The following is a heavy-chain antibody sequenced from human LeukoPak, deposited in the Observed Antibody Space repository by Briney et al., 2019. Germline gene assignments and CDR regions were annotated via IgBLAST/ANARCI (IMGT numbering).Heavy chain of an antibody. Sequence: SQTLSLTWTVSGGSISSYYWGWIRQPAGKGLGWIGRIYTSGSTNYNPSLKSRVTMSVDTSKNQFSLKLSSVTAADTAVYYCARVRTYSSGWYVDYWGQGTLVTVSS. CDR1: GGSISSYY. J-gene: IGHJ4*02. D-gene: IGHD6-19*01. CDR2: IYTSGST. V-gene: IGHV4-4*07. CDR3: ARVRTYSSGWYVDY.